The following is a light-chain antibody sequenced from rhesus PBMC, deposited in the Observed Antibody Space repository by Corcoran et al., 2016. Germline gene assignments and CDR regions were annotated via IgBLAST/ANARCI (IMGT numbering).Light chain of an antibody. CDR1: ENVNNY. J-gene: IGKJ3*01. V-gene: IGKV1-74*01. CDR3: QRSYGTPFT. Sequence: DIQMTQSPSSLSAFLGDRVTITCRASENVNNYLHWYQQKPGKAPKLLIYAASTWQSGVPSRFSGSGSGTDYTFPISSLQPDDFGTYYCQRSYGTPFTFGPGTKLDIK. CDR2: AAS.